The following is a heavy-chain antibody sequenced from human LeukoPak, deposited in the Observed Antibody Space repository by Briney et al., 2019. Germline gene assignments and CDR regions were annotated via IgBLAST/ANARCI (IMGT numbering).Heavy chain of an antibody. CDR3: ARGTGYSVFDM. Sequence: GGSLRLSCAASGFTFSSYWMHWVRQAPGKGLVWVSRTNSDGSITSYADSVKGRFTISRDNAKNTLYLQMNSLRAEDTAVYYCARGTGYSVFDMWGQGTMVTVSS. CDR1: GFTFSSYW. V-gene: IGHV3-74*01. D-gene: IGHD1-26*01. CDR2: TNSDGSIT. J-gene: IGHJ3*02.